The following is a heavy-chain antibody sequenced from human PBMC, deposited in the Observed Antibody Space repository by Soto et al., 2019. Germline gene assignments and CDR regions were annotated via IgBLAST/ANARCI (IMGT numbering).Heavy chain of an antibody. J-gene: IGHJ6*02. CDR2: IIPIFGTA. CDR3: ARDLIAARRDYYYGMDV. Sequence: QVQLVQSGAEVKKPGSSVKVSCKASGGTFSSYAISWVRQASGQGLEWMGGIIPIFGTANYAQKFQGRVTITADKSTSTAYMELSSLRSEDTAVYYCARDLIAARRDYYYGMDVWGQGTTVTVSS. D-gene: IGHD6-6*01. V-gene: IGHV1-69*06. CDR1: GGTFSSYA.